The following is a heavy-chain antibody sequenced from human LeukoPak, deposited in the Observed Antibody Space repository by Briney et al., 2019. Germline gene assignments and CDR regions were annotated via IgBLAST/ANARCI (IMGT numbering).Heavy chain of an antibody. J-gene: IGHJ6*03. V-gene: IGHV4-4*07. CDR2: IYTSGSN. CDR1: GGSISSYY. CDR3: ARIVPAAIVKPYYYYMDV. Sequence: PSETLSLTCTVSGGSISSYYWSWIRQPAGKGLEWIGRIYTSGSNNYNPSPKSRVIMSVDTSKNQFSLKLSSVTAADTAVYYCARIVPAAIVKPYYYYMDVWGKGTTVTVSS. D-gene: IGHD2-2*01.